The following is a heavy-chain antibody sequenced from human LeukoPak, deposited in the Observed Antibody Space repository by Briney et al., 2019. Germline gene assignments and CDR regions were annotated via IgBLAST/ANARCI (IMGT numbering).Heavy chain of an antibody. D-gene: IGHD3-3*01. Sequence: PGGSLRLSCAASGFTFSSYGMHWVRQAPGKGLEWVAVIWYDGSNKYYADSVKGRFTISRDNSKNTLYLQMNSLRAEDTAVYYGARPDYDVWSGELYGMDVWGQGTTVTVSS. CDR2: IWYDGSNK. J-gene: IGHJ6*02. CDR3: ARPDYDVWSGELYGMDV. V-gene: IGHV3-33*01. CDR1: GFTFSSYG.